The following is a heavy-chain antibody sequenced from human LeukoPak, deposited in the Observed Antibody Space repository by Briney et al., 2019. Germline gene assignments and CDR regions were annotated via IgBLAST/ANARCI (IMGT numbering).Heavy chain of an antibody. CDR1: GYAFTSYY. CDR2: INPSGGST. D-gene: IGHD4-17*01. V-gene: IGHV1-46*01. Sequence: VASVKVSCKASGYAFTSYYMHWVRQAPGQGLEWMGVINPSGGSTSYAQKFQGRVTMTRDTSTSTVYMELSSLRSEDTAVYYCAREEMGDYATGYWGQGTLVTVSS. CDR3: AREEMGDYATGY. J-gene: IGHJ4*02.